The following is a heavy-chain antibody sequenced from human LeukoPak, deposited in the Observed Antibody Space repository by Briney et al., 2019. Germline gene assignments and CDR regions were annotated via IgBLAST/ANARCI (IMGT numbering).Heavy chain of an antibody. V-gene: IGHV4-61*02. CDR3: ARADPYYYYFYMDV. J-gene: IGHJ6*03. CDR2: IYTSGST. CDR1: GGSISSGSYY. Sequence: PSQTLSLTCTVSGGSISSGSYYWSWIRQPAGKGLEWIGRIYTSGSTNYNPSLKSRVTISVDTSKNQFSLKLSSVTAADTAVYYCARADPYYYYFYMDVWGKGTTVTVSS.